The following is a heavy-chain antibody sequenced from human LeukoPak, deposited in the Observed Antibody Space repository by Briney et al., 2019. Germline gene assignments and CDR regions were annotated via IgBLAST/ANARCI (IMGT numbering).Heavy chain of an antibody. CDR3: ARSWRFCSGDSCYPIDY. V-gene: IGHV1-2*02. Sequence: ASVKVSCKASGYTFTGYYTHWVRQAPGQGLEWMGWINPNSGGTNYAQKFRGRVTMTRDTSISTAYIELSRLRSDDTAVYYCARSWRFCSGDSCYPIDYWGQGTLVTVSS. CDR2: INPNSGGT. D-gene: IGHD2-15*01. CDR1: GYTFTGYY. J-gene: IGHJ4*02.